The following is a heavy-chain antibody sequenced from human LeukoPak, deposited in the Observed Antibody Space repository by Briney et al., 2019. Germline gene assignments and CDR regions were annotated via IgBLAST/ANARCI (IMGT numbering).Heavy chain of an antibody. CDR1: GFTFSTYA. V-gene: IGHV3-23*01. D-gene: IGHD3-22*01. CDR2: IFSGSGGTT. Sequence: GGSLRLSCAASGFTFSTYAMSWVRQGPGKGLEWVSGIFSGSGGTTYYADSVKGRFTVSRDNSKNTLYLQMNTLRAEDTAVYYCAKRTSESSGYDYWGQGTLVTVSS. J-gene: IGHJ4*02. CDR3: AKRTSESSGYDY.